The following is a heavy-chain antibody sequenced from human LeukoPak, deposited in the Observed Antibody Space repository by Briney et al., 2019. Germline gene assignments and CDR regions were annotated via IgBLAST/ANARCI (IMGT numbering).Heavy chain of an antibody. CDR1: GGSISSGGYY. CDR2: IYYSGST. D-gene: IGHD6-13*01. Sequence: SETLSLTCAVSGGSISSGGYYWSWIRQHPGKGLEWIGYIYYSGSTYYNPSLKSRVTISVDTSKNQFSLKLSSVTAADTAVYYCVRGRTVYSSSPQGEDYWGQGTLVTVSS. J-gene: IGHJ4*02. V-gene: IGHV4-31*11. CDR3: VRGRTVYSSSPQGEDY.